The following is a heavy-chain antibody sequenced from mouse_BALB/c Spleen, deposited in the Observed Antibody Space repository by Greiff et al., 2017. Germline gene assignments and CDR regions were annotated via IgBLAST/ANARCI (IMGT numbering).Heavy chain of an antibody. CDR3: LYYDYDWFAY. CDR1: GYTFTDYN. Sequence: VQLQQSGPELVKPGASVKISCKASGYTFTDYNMHWVKQSHGKSLEWIGYIYPYNGGTGYNQKFKSKATLTVDNSSSTAYMELRSLTSEDSAVYYCLYYDYDWFAYWGQGTLVTVSA. D-gene: IGHD2-4*01. CDR2: IYPYNGGT. V-gene: IGHV1S29*02. J-gene: IGHJ3*01.